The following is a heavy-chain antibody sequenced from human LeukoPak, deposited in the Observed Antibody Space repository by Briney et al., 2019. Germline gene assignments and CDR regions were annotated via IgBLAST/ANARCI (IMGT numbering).Heavy chain of an antibody. CDR1: GFPFSSYA. Sequence: GGSLRLSCEASGFPFSSYAMNWVRQAPGKGLEWVSTISGSGGSTYYADSVKGRFTISRDKPKNTVHLQMNRLRAEDTAVYYCAKERGYGYNHIDYWGQGTLVIVYS. CDR3: AKERGYGYNHIDY. J-gene: IGHJ4*02. CDR2: ISGSGGST. D-gene: IGHD5-24*01. V-gene: IGHV3-23*01.